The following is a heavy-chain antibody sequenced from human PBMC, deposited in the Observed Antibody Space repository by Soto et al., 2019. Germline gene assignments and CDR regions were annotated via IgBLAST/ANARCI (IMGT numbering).Heavy chain of an antibody. J-gene: IGHJ6*02. CDR2: IIPIFGTA. Sequence: AVKVSCKXSGGTFSSYAISWVRQAPGQGLEWMGGIIPIFGTANYAQKFQGRVTITADESTSTAYMELSSLRSEDTAVYYCARELELTHYYYGMDVWGQGTTVTVSS. D-gene: IGHD1-1*01. V-gene: IGHV1-69*13. CDR3: ARELELTHYYYGMDV. CDR1: GGTFSSYA.